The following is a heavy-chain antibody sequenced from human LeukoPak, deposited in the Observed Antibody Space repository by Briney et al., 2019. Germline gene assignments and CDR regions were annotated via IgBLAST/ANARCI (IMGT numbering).Heavy chain of an antibody. CDR2: IIPIFGTA. Sequence: SVKVSCKASGGTFSNYAFAWVRQAPGQGLEWMGGIIPIFGTAKYAQRFQGRVTITADESTSTVYMELSGLRSEDTAVYYCARGSSGDTAVFTAPVFVPPGGFDYWGQGTLVTVSS. CDR1: GGTFSNYA. J-gene: IGHJ4*02. V-gene: IGHV1-69*13. CDR3: ARGSSGDTAVFTAPVFVPPGGFDY. D-gene: IGHD5-18*01.